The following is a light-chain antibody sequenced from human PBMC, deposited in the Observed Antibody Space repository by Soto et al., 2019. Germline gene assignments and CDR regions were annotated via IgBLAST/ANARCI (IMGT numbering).Light chain of an antibody. J-gene: IGKJ4*01. CDR3: QQYQNWLT. Sequence: EIVMTQSPATLSVSPGERAILSCRASQSVRSNLAWYQQKPGQSPRLLIYDASTRATGIPTRFSGSGSGTEFTLIISSLQSEDFAVYYCQQYQNWLTFGGGTEVETK. V-gene: IGKV3-15*01. CDR2: DAS. CDR1: QSVRSN.